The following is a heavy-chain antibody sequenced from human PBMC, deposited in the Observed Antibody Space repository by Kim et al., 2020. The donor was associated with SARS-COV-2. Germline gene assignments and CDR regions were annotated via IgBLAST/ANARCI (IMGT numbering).Heavy chain of an antibody. J-gene: IGHJ4*02. Sequence: TYNPALKSRVTISVDTSKNQFSLKLSSVTAADTAVYYCARSSIAARSFDYWGQGTLVTVSS. D-gene: IGHD6-6*01. CDR3: ARSSIAARSFDY. V-gene: IGHV4-59*01.